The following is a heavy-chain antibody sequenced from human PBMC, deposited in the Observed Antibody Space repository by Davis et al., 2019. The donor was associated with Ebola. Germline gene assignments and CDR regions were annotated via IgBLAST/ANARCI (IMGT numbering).Heavy chain of an antibody. D-gene: IGHD2-21*01. CDR2: IRYDGTNK. J-gene: IGHJ6*02. Sequence: PGGSLRLSCAASGFTFSDYGMHWVRQAPGKGLEWVTFIRYDGTNKYYADSVRGRFTVARDNSKNTLYLQMRSLRPEDTAVYHCAKDRVITSYYEYYGMEDWGQGTTVTVSS. CDR3: AKDRVITSYYEYYGMED. CDR1: GFTFSDYG. V-gene: IGHV3-30*02.